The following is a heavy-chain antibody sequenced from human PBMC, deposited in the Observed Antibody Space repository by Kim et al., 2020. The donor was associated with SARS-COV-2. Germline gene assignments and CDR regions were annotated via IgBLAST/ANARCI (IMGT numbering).Heavy chain of an antibody. CDR3: AREGSSSWGWFDP. CDR1: GYSISSGYY. V-gene: IGHV4-38-2*02. D-gene: IGHD6-13*01. J-gene: IGHJ5*02. CDR2: IYHSGST. Sequence: SETLSLTCTVSGYSISSGYYWGWIRQPPGKGLEWIGSIYHSGSTYYNPSLKSRVTISVDTSKNQFSLKLSSVTAADKAVYYCAREGSSSWGWFDPWGQGTLVTVSS.